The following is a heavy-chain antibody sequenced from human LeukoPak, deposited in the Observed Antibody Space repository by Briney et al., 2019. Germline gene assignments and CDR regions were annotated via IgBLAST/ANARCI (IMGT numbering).Heavy chain of an antibody. CDR1: GGSISSGGYY. D-gene: IGHD3-22*01. CDR2: IYHSGST. Sequence: SQTLSLTCTVSGGSISSGGYYWSWIRQPPGKGLEWIGYIYHSGSTYYNPSLKSRVTISVDRSKNQFSLKLSSVTAADTAVYYCARRTGDSSGYFQYWGQGTLVTVSS. V-gene: IGHV4-30-2*01. J-gene: IGHJ1*01. CDR3: ARRTGDSSGYFQY.